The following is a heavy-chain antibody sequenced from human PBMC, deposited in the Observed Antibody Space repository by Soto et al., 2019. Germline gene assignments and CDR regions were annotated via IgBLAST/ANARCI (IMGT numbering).Heavy chain of an antibody. J-gene: IGHJ4*02. V-gene: IGHV1-69*13. CDR3: ARERSYGVAFDY. CDR1: GGTFSSYA. Sequence: GSSVKVSCKASGGTFSSYAISWVRQAPGQGLEWMGGIIPIFGTANYAQKFQGRVTITADESTSTAYMELSSLRSEDTAVYYCARERSYGVAFDYWGQGTLVTVS. CDR2: IIPIFGTA. D-gene: IGHD4-17*01.